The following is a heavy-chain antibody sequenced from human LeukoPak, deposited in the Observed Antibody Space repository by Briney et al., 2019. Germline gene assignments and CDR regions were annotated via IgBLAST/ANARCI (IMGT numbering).Heavy chain of an antibody. Sequence: PGGSLRLSCAASGFTFSGYSMNWVRQAPGKGLEWVSYISEGSSYIYFADSVKGRFTISRDNSKNTLYLQMNSLRAEDTAVYYCAKGPEYSSSSRYGYWGQGTLVTVSS. D-gene: IGHD6-6*01. V-gene: IGHV3-21*04. CDR3: AKGPEYSSSSRYGY. CDR1: GFTFSGYS. J-gene: IGHJ4*02. CDR2: ISEGSSYI.